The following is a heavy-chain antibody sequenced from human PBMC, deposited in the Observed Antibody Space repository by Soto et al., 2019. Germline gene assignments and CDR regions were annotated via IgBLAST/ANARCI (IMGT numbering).Heavy chain of an antibody. CDR1: GFTVSSNY. Sequence: GGSLRLSCAASGFTVSSNYMSWVRQAPGKGLGWVSVIYSGGSTYYADSVKGRFTISRHNSKNTLYLQMNSLRAEDTAVYYCARAGDYAWFDPWGQGTLVTVSS. V-gene: IGHV3-53*04. CDR3: ARAGDYAWFDP. CDR2: IYSGGST. D-gene: IGHD4-17*01. J-gene: IGHJ5*02.